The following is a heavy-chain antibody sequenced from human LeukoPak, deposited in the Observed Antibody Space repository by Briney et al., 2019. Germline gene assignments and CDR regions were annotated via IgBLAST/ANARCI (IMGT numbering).Heavy chain of an antibody. Sequence: SETLSLTCTVSGDSISNSNYYWGSIRQPPGKGLEWIGSIFYTGSTYYNPSLKSRVTISVDTSKHQFSLKLSSVTAADTAVYYCARLTMIRGVDIWGQGTLVTVAS. V-gene: IGHV4-39*01. CDR2: IFYTGST. J-gene: IGHJ4*02. CDR3: ARLTMIRGVDI. CDR1: GDSISNSNYY. D-gene: IGHD3-10*01.